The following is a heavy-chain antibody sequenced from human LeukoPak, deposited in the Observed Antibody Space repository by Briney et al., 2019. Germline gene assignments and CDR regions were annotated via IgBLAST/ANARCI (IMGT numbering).Heavy chain of an antibody. D-gene: IGHD3-3*01. CDR3: ARHRYYDFWSGYSLYYFDY. CDR2: IYTSGST. Sequence: PSETLSLTCTVSGGSISSYYWSWIRQPPGKGLEWIGYIYTSGSTNYNPSLKSRVTISVDTSKNQFSLKLSSVTAADTAVYYCARHRYYDFWSGYSLYYFDYWGQGTLVTVSS. J-gene: IGHJ4*02. CDR1: GGSISSYY. V-gene: IGHV4-4*09.